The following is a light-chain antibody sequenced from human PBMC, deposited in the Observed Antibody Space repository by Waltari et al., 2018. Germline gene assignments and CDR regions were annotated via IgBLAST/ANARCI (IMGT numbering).Light chain of an antibody. V-gene: IGLV2-23*02. CDR2: DVH. J-gene: IGLJ3*02. CDR1: SGDVCLYNY. CDR3: CSDANSNTLV. Sequence: QSTLTQPAYVSGSPGQSVTISCTGTSGDVCLYNYVSWYQQYPGKVPKLIIHDVHERPSVVSSRFFGSKSDNTASLTISGLQAEDEADYYCCSDANSNTLVFGGGTKLTVL.